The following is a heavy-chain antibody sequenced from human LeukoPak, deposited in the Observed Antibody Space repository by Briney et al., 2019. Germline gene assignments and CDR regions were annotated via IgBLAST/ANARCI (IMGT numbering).Heavy chain of an antibody. Sequence: PGGSLRLSCAASGFTVSSNYMNWVRQAPGKGLEWVSGITSRSTTYYADSVKGRFTISRDNSKNMVWLQINSPTAEDTATYYCAKDGNWARFEDWGQGTLVTVSS. V-gene: IGHV3-53*01. CDR1: GFTVSSNY. CDR3: AKDGNWARFED. J-gene: IGHJ4*02. D-gene: IGHD7-27*01. CDR2: ITSRSTT.